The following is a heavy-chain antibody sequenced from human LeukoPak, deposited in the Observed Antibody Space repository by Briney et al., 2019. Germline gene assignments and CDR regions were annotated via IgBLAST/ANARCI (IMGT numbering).Heavy chain of an antibody. V-gene: IGHV3-23*01. CDR1: GFIFSSYA. CDR3: AEAFYCSSGFGWDAFDI. Sequence: GGSLRLSCAASGFIFSSYAMTCLRQAPGKGLEWASVISGSGGSTYYADSVMGRFTISRDNSKNRLFLQMNSLRAEDTAVYDCAEAFYCSSGFGWDAFDIWGPGTMVTVSS. J-gene: IGHJ3*02. D-gene: IGHD2-2*01. CDR2: ISGSGGST.